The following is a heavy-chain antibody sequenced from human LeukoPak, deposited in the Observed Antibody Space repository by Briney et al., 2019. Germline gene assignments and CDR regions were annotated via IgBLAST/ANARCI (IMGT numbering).Heavy chain of an antibody. Sequence: GGSLRLSCAASGFTFSSYWMDWVRQAPGKGLVWVSRIKSDETTTYADSVRGRFTISRDNAKNTLYLQMNSLRAEDTAVYYCARVPYSGSYYNSWFDSWGHGTLVTVSS. D-gene: IGHD3-10*01. CDR2: IKSDETT. CDR1: GFTFSSYW. V-gene: IGHV3-74*03. CDR3: ARVPYSGSYYNSWFDS. J-gene: IGHJ5*01.